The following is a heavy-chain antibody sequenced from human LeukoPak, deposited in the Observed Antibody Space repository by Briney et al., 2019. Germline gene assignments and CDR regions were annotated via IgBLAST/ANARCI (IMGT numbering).Heavy chain of an antibody. CDR3: ARQVQYRSGYFPPDP. D-gene: IGHD6-19*01. J-gene: IGHJ5*02. CDR2: MKGDGSEK. V-gene: IGHV3-7*01. Sequence: GGSLRLSCAASGFTFSNYWMSWVRQAPGKGLEWVANMKGDGSEKHYVDSMKGRFTISRDNAKDSLYLQMNSLTAEDTAVYYCARQVQYRSGYFPPDPWGQGTLVTVSS. CDR1: GFTFSNYW.